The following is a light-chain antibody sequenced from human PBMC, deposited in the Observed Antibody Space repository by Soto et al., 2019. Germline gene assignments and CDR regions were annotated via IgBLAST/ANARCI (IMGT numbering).Light chain of an antibody. V-gene: IGKV2-28*01. CDR2: LGS. J-gene: IGKJ4*01. Sequence: DIVMTQSPLSLRATPGEPASISCRSSQSLLHTNGYNYLDWYLQKSGQSPQLLIYLGSNRASEVPDRFSGNGSGTDFTLKISRVEAEDVGVYYCLQTLQTPLTFGGGTKVEIK. CDR1: QSLLHTNGYNY. CDR3: LQTLQTPLT.